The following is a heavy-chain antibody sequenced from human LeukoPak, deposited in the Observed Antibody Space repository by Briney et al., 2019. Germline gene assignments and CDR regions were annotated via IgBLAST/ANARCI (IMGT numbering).Heavy chain of an antibody. V-gene: IGHV7-4-1*02. J-gene: IGHJ4*02. CDR1: GYTFTSYA. CDR3: ARGDSSGWYSLGY. Sequence: ASVKVSCKASGYTFTSYAMNWVRQAPGQGLGWMGWINTNTGNPTYAQGFTGRFVFSLDTSVSTAYPQISSLKAEDTAVYYCARGDSSGWYSLGYWGQGTLVTVSS. CDR2: INTNTGNP. D-gene: IGHD6-19*01.